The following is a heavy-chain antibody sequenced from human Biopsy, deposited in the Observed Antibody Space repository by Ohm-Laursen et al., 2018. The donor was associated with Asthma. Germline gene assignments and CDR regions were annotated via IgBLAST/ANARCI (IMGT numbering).Heavy chain of an antibody. V-gene: IGHV3-53*01. CDR1: GFAVSRDH. CDR3: ARGDSSNWSHYYFDY. CDR2: IYSGGTS. J-gene: IGHJ4*02. Sequence: SLRLSCAATGFAVSRDHVFWVRQAPGKGLEWVSVIYSGGTSHTADSVRGQFTISRDYSKNTLYLQMHSLRAEDTAVYYCARGDSSNWSHYYFDYWGQGTLVTVSS. D-gene: IGHD3-22*01.